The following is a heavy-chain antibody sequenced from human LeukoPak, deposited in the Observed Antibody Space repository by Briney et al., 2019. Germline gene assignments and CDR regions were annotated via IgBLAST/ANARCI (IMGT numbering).Heavy chain of an antibody. CDR2: IHQHGNEK. CDR1: GLTFSTYW. CDR3: ATLNGPLFEY. V-gene: IGHV3-7*01. Sequence: PGGSLRLSCAASGLTFSTYWMNWVRQAPGKGLEWVASIHQHGNEKYFVDSVRGRFTISRDNAKNSLYLQMSSLRAEDTAVYYCATLNGPLFEYWGQGTLVTVSS. J-gene: IGHJ4*02. D-gene: IGHD2-8*01.